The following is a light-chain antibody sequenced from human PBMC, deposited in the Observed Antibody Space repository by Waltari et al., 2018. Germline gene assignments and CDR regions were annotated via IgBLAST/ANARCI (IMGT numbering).Light chain of an antibody. CDR1: RSDVGGYTY. V-gene: IGLV2-14*03. Sequence: QSALTQPASVSGSPGQSLTISCTGTRSDVGGYTYVSWYQQHPGKAPKLMIYDVSNRPPGVSNRFSGSKSGNTASLTISGLQAEDEADYYCSSYISSSTLELFGGGTSLTVL. CDR2: DVS. CDR3: SSYISSSTLEL. J-gene: IGLJ2*01.